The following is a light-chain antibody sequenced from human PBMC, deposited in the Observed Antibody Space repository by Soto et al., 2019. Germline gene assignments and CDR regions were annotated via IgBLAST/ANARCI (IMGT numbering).Light chain of an antibody. CDR1: QSVSSN. Sequence: EIVMTQSPATLSVSPGERATLSCRASQSVSSNLAWYQQKPVQAPRLLIYGASTRATGIPARFSGSGSGTEFTLTISSLQPDDFATYYCQQYNSYSWTFGQGTKVDIK. CDR2: GAS. V-gene: IGKV3-15*01. J-gene: IGKJ1*01. CDR3: QQYNSYSWT.